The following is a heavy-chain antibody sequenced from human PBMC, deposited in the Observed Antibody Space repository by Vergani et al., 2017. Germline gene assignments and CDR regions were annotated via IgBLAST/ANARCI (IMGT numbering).Heavy chain of an antibody. CDR1: GFTFDDYA. V-gene: IGHV3-7*03. J-gene: IGHJ5*02. Sequence: EVQLVESGGVVVQPGGSLRLSCAASGFTFDDYAMHWVRQAPGKGLEWVANIKQDGSEKYYVDSVKGRFTISRDNAKNSLYLQMNSLRAEDTAVYYCARVRGDCSGGSCHNWFDPWGQGTLVTVSS. CDR2: IKQDGSEK. D-gene: IGHD2-15*01. CDR3: ARVRGDCSGGSCHNWFDP.